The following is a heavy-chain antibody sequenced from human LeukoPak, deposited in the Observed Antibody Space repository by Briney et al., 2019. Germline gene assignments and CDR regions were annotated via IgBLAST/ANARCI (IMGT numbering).Heavy chain of an antibody. V-gene: IGHV3-30*02. D-gene: IGHD5-24*01. J-gene: IGHJ3*02. Sequence: GGSLRLSRAASGFTFRSYGMHWVRQAPGEGLEWVAFIRYDGNNKYYADSVKGRFTISRDNSKNTVYLQMNSLRAEDTAVYYCARGRDGYNLIDAFDIWGQGTMVTVSS. CDR3: ARGRDGYNLIDAFDI. CDR2: IRYDGNNK. CDR1: GFTFRSYG.